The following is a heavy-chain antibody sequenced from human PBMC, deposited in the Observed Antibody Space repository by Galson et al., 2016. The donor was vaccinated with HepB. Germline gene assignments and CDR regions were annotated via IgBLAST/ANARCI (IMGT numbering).Heavy chain of an antibody. CDR2: IYATGST. D-gene: IGHD4-17*01. CDR3: ARGYDYGHQQGHEN. V-gene: IGHV4-61*02. J-gene: IGHJ4*01. CDR1: GGSISSGGYY. Sequence: TLSLTCIVSGGSISSGGYYWSWIRQPAGKGLEWIGRIYATGSTNYNPSLKSRVTLSVDTSENQFSLRLGSVTATDTAVYYCARGYDYGHQQGHENWGRGTLVTVSS.